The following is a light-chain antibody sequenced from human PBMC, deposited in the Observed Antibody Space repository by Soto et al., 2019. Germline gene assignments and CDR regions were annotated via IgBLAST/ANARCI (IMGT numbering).Light chain of an antibody. Sequence: EIVLTQSPGTLSLSPGERATLSCRASQSVSSNYLAWYQQKPCQAPRPLLYGASSRATGIPDRFSGSGAGAGFTLTIIRLEPEDFAVYDCPQYGSSPWTFGQGNQVEIK. CDR1: QSVSSNY. J-gene: IGKJ1*01. CDR2: GAS. V-gene: IGKV3-20*01. CDR3: PQYGSSPWT.